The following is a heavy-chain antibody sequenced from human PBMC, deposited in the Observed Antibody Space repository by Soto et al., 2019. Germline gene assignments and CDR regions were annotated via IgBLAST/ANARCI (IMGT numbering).Heavy chain of an antibody. CDR2: MNQDGSER. J-gene: IGHJ4*02. V-gene: IGHV3-7*01. CDR3: TRDRSGTMLF. D-gene: IGHD1-7*01. Sequence: EVQLVESGGGLVQPGGSLRLSCTASGFTFSNYWMSWVRQAPGEXLEWVANMNQDGSERYYVDSVKGRFTISRDNAKNSLYLQVSSLRAEDTAIYYCTRDRSGTMLFWGQGTLVTVSS. CDR1: GFTFSNYW.